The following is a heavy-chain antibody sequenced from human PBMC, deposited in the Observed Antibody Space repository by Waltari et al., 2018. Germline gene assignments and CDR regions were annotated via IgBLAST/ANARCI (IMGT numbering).Heavy chain of an antibody. CDR3: ARGRRDVTSRSFLDN. J-gene: IGHJ4*02. V-gene: IGHV3-30*02. CDR1: AFIFRDFG. CDR2: IGPDGSTK. Sequence: QEHLVQSGGARVQPGGSLSLSCSGSAFIFRDFGLHWVRQAPGKGLEWLASIGPDGSTKFSKDSSQGRFSVSRDNSKNIVHLQMNRVTPEDTAVYFCARGRRDVTSRSFLDNWGQGTLVTVSS.